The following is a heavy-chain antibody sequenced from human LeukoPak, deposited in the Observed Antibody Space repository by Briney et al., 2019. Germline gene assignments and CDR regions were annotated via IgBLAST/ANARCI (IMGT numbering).Heavy chain of an antibody. CDR1: GFTFSSYG. J-gene: IGHJ4*02. Sequence: PGGSLRLSCAASGFTFSSYGMHWVRQAPGKGLEWVAVISYDGSNKYYADSVKGRFTTSRDNSKNTLYLQMNSLRAEDTAVYYCAKSFLPAGYYFDYWGQGTLVTVSS. CDR3: AKSFLPAGYYFDY. D-gene: IGHD2/OR15-2a*01. V-gene: IGHV3-30*18. CDR2: ISYDGSNK.